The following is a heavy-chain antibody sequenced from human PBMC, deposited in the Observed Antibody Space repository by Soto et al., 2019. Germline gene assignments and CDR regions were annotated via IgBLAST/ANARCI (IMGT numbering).Heavy chain of an antibody. D-gene: IGHD3-10*01. CDR2: IYYSGRT. J-gene: IGHJ6*02. V-gene: IGHV4-30-4*08. CDR1: GGSVSSTSYY. CDR3: ASRSITMVRGVISGRLPTDYGMDV. Sequence: SETLSLTCTVSGGSVSSTSYYWFWIRQPPGKGLEWIGYIYYSGRTYYNPSLKSRVTISVDTSKNQFSLKLSSVTAADTAVYYCASRSITMVRGVISGRLPTDYGMDVWGQGTTVTVSS.